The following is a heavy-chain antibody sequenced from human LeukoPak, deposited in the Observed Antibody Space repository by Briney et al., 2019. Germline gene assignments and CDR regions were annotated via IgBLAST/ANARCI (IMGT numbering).Heavy chain of an antibody. J-gene: IGHJ4*02. D-gene: IGHD3-22*01. Sequence: GSLRLSCAASGFTFSSYAMSWVRQAPGKGLEWVSSITSSGAATYYADSVKCRFTISRDNSDNTLYLQMNSLRAEDTAVYYCAKDRPNYYGSNGHYYKLNGDCWGQGTLVTVSS. V-gene: IGHV3-23*01. CDR2: ITSSGAAT. CDR1: GFTFSSYA. CDR3: AKDRPNYYGSNGHYYKLNGDC.